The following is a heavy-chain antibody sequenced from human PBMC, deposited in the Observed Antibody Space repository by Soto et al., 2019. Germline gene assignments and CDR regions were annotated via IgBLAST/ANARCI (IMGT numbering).Heavy chain of an antibody. CDR3: AREARIYSSSWYPHMHYFDY. J-gene: IGHJ4*02. V-gene: IGHV4-59*01. D-gene: IGHD6-13*01. CDR1: GGSISSYY. CDR2: IYYSGST. Sequence: LSLTCTVSGGSISSYYWSWIRQPPGKGLEWIGYIYYSGSTNYNPSLKSRVTISVDTSKNQFSLKLSSVTAADTAVYYCAREARIYSSSWYPHMHYFDYWGQGTLVTVSS.